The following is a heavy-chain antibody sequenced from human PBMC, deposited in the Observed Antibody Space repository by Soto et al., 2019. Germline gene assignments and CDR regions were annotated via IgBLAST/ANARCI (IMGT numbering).Heavy chain of an antibody. CDR3: ARAGNDSVYGMDV. J-gene: IGHJ6*02. CDR1: GFSFSTYG. Sequence: GGSLRLSCAVSGFSFSTYGVTWVRQAPGKGLEWVCGVSGGSGVTHYADSVKGRFTITGDDSKNTLYLQMNSLRAEDTAVYYCARAGNDSVYGMDVWGQGTTVTVSS. D-gene: IGHD1-1*01. V-gene: IGHV3-23*01. CDR2: VSGGSGVT.